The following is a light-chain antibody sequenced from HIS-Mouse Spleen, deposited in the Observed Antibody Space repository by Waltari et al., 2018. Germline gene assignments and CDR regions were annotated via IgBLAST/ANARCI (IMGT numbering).Light chain of an antibody. CDR1: QSIRSW. V-gene: IGKV1-12*01. Sequence: DIQMTQSPSTLSASVGDRVTITCRASQSIRSWLAWYQQKQGKAPKLLIYAASSLQSGVPSRFSGSGSGTDFTLTISSLQPEDFATYYCQQANSFPFTFGGGTKVEIK. CDR2: AAS. CDR3: QQANSFPFT. J-gene: IGKJ4*01.